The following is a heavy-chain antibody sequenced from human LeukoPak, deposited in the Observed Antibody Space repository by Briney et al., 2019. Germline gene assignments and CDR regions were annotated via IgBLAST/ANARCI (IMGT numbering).Heavy chain of an antibody. J-gene: IGHJ4*02. Sequence: ASVKVSCKVSGYTLTELSMHWVRQAPGKGLEWMGGFDPEDGETIYAQKFQGRVTMTEDTSTDTAYMELSSLRSEDTAVYHCATEYSSGWYGGFDYWGQGTLVTVSS. V-gene: IGHV1-24*01. CDR3: ATEYSSGWYGGFDY. CDR2: FDPEDGET. D-gene: IGHD6-19*01. CDR1: GYTLTELS.